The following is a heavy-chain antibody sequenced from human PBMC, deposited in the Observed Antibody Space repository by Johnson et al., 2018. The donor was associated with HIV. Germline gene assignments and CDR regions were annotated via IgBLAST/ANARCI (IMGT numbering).Heavy chain of an antibody. CDR3: ARVGYYVDAFDI. J-gene: IGHJ3*02. D-gene: IGHD3-22*01. CDR1: GFTFSTYA. CDR2: ISYDGSNK. V-gene: IGHV3-30-3*01. Sequence: VQLVESGGGVVQPGRSLRLSCVASGFTFSTYAMHLVRQAPGKGLEWVTIISYDGSNKFYADSVKGRFTISRDNSKNTLYLQMNSLRVEDTAVYYCARVGYYVDAFDIWGQGTVVTVSS.